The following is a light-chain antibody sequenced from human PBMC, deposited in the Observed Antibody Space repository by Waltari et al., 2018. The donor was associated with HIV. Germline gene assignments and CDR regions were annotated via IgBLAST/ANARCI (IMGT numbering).Light chain of an antibody. CDR1: NIETKS. CDR3: QVWDATSDHYV. J-gene: IGLJ1*01. V-gene: IGLV3-21*02. CDR2: DDV. Sequence: YVLTQLPSVSVAPGQPATLTCGGSNIETKSVHWYQQKPGQAPVLVVYDDVGRPSGIPERFSGSNSGNTATLTIDRVEAGDEADYHCQVWDATSDHYVFGSGTKVTVL.